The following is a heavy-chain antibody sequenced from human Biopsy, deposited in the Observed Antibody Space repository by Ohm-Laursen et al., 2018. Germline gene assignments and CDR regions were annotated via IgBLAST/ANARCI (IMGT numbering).Heavy chain of an antibody. Sequence: SLRLSCAASGFSLRNYIINWVRQAPGKGLEWVSSISRSTSHILYAETLKGRFTSSRDNAKNSVYLQMNSLRAEDTSVYYCARGRSHLLPDHDWFDPWGQGTLVTVSS. D-gene: IGHD1-14*01. J-gene: IGHJ5*02. CDR1: GFSLRNYI. V-gene: IGHV3-21*06. CDR3: ARGRSHLLPDHDWFDP. CDR2: ISRSTSHI.